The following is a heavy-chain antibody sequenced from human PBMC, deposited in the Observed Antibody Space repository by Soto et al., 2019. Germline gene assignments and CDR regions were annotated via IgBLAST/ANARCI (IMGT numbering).Heavy chain of an antibody. Sequence: PSETLSLTCAVYGGSFSGYYWSWIRQPPGKGLEWIGEINHSGSTNYNPSLKSRVTISVDTSKNQFSLKLSSVTAADTAVYYCARVVWYCSGGSCYYYFDYWGQGTLVTVSS. V-gene: IGHV4-34*01. J-gene: IGHJ4*02. CDR3: ARVVWYCSGGSCYYYFDY. D-gene: IGHD2-15*01. CDR1: GGSFSGYY. CDR2: INHSGST.